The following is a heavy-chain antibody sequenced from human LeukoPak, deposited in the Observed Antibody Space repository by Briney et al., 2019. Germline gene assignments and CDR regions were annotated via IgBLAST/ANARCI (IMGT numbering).Heavy chain of an antibody. CDR3: ARAAKAGYYYDSSGYNDY. D-gene: IGHD3-22*01. Sequence: SETLSLTCAVYGGSFSGYYWSWIRQPPGKGLEWIGEINHSGSTNYNPSLKSRVTISVDKSKNQFSLKLSSVTAADTAVYYCARAAKAGYYYDSSGYNDYWGQGTLVTVSS. J-gene: IGHJ4*02. V-gene: IGHV4-34*01. CDR2: INHSGST. CDR1: GGSFSGYY.